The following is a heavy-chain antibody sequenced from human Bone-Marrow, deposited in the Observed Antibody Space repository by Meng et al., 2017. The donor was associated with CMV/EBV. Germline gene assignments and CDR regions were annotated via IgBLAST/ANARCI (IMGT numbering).Heavy chain of an antibody. D-gene: IGHD1-26*01. J-gene: IGHJ4*02. V-gene: IGHV4-38-2*01. CDR2: IADSRNT. CDR3: ARGASGKYYYHFDH. Sequence: SETLSLTCAVSGSSVSRGYYWAWIRQPPGKRLEWIGSIADSRNTYYTPSLQSRLTISVDTSKNQFSLRLTSVTAADTAVYYCARGASGKYYYHFDHWGQGALVTVSS. CDR1: GSSVSRGYY.